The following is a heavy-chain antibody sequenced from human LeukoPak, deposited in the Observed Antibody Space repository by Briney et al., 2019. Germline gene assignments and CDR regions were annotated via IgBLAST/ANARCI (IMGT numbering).Heavy chain of an antibody. CDR1: GYTFTSYY. D-gene: IGHD3-3*01. J-gene: IGHJ6*02. CDR3: ARVRITVFGVVTPYGMDV. V-gene: IGHV1-46*01. CDR2: INLSGGST. Sequence: ASVKVSCKASGYTFTSYYMHWVRQAPGQGLERMGIINLSGGSTSYAQKFQGRVTMTRDTSTSTVYMELSSLRSEDTAVYCCARVRITVFGVVTPYGMDVWGQGTTVTVSS.